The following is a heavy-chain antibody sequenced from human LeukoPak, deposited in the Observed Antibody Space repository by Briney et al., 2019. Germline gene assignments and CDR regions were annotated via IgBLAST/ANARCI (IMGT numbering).Heavy chain of an antibody. D-gene: IGHD3-3*01. CDR3: ARGHRDYDFWSGYGHGGYFDL. V-gene: IGHV3-48*01. Sequence: PGGSLRLSCAASGFTFSSYSMNWVRQAPGEGLEWVSYISSSSSTIYYADSVKGRFTISRDNAKNSLYLQMNSLRAEDTAVYYCARGHRDYDFWSGYGHGGYFDLWGRGTLVTVSS. CDR2: ISSSSSTI. J-gene: IGHJ2*01. CDR1: GFTFSSYS.